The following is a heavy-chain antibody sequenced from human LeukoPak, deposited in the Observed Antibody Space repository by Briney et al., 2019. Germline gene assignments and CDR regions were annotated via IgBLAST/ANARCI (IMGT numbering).Heavy chain of an antibody. J-gene: IGHJ4*02. CDR1: GYTFTSYY. CDR3: AREGGSSSWYDY. V-gene: IGHV1-46*04. CDR2: INPSGGYT. D-gene: IGHD6-13*01. Sequence: ASVKVSCKASGYTFTSYYMHWVQQAPGQGLEWMGTINPSGGYTSYAQKLQGRVTMTRDTSTSTVYMEMSSLRSEDTALYYCAREGGSSSWYDYWGQGTLVTVSS.